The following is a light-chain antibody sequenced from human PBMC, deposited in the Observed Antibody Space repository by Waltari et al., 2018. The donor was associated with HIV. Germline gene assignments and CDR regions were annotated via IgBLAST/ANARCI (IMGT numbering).Light chain of an antibody. CDR3: HQYGTSPPIT. V-gene: IGKV3-20*01. CDR2: STS. J-gene: IGKJ5*01. CDR1: QSISSLY. Sequence: IVLTQSPGTVSLSPGERVVLSCRASQSISSLYIAWFQQKPGQAPKLLIYSTSTRATDIPDRFSGSGSGTDFTLTITRLEPEDFAVYYCHQYGTSPPITFGQGTRLEIK.